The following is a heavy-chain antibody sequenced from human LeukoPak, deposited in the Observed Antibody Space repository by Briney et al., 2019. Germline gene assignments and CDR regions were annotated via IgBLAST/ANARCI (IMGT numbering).Heavy chain of an antibody. CDR2: ITTSDGNT. Sequence: GGSLRLSCAASGFTFSSYAMSWVRQAPGKGLEWVSTITTSDGNTYYADSVKGRFTVSRDNSKDTLFLQMNSLRAEDTAVYYCAKDGGLWVSAHWGDSWGRGTLVTVSS. V-gene: IGHV3-23*01. CDR3: AKDGGLWVSAHWGDS. J-gene: IGHJ4*02. D-gene: IGHD7-27*01. CDR1: GFTFSSYA.